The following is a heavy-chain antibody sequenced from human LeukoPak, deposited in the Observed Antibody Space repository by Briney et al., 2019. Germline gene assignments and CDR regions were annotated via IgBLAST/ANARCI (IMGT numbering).Heavy chain of an antibody. CDR2: IYYSGST. Sequence: SETLSLTCTVSVGSISSGGYYWSWIRQHPGKGLEWIGYIYYSGSTYYNPSLKSRVTISVDTSKNQFSLKLSSVTAADTAVYYCAREGVVAFDIWGQGTMVTVSS. J-gene: IGHJ3*02. CDR1: VGSISSGGYY. D-gene: IGHD2-15*01. V-gene: IGHV4-31*03. CDR3: AREGVVAFDI.